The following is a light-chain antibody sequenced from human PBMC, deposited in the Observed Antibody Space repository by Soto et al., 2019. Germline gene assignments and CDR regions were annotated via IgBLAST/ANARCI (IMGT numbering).Light chain of an antibody. Sequence: DIQMTQSPSSLSASVGDRVTITCRASQGISNYLAWYQQKPGKVPKLLIYAASTLQSGVPSRFSGSGSGTDFTLIISSLQPEDVSTYYCQKYNGAPRTCGQGTKVEIK. CDR3: QKYNGAPRT. CDR2: AAS. V-gene: IGKV1-27*01. CDR1: QGISNY. J-gene: IGKJ1*01.